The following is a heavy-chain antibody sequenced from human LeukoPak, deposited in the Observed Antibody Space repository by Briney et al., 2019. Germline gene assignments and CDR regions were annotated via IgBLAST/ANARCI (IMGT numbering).Heavy chain of an antibody. CDR2: IYSGGST. D-gene: IGHD6-13*01. CDR1: GFTVSSNY. CDR3: ARYSSSWYSPFDY. V-gene: IGHV3-53*01. Sequence: GGSLRLSCAASGFTVSSNYMSWVRQAPGKGLEWVSVIYSGGSTYYADSVKGRFTISRDNSKNTLYLQMNNLRAEDTAVYYCARYSSSWYSPFDYWGQGTLVTVSS. J-gene: IGHJ4*02.